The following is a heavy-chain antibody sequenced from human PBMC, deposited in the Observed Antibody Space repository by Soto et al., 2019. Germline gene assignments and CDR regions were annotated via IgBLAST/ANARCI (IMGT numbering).Heavy chain of an antibody. D-gene: IGHD3-3*01. CDR1: VFTSSG. Sequence: QDQLVQSGAEVKKPGASVKVSCKASVFTSSGISWVRQAPGQRLEWVGWISTHNGNTIYAQKFQGRVIMTMDTSTTTVYMELRSLRPDDTAVYLCAREGILGLFDAYDLWGQGTMVTVSP. CDR2: ISTHNGNT. V-gene: IGHV1-18*04. J-gene: IGHJ3*01. CDR3: AREGILGLFDAYDL.